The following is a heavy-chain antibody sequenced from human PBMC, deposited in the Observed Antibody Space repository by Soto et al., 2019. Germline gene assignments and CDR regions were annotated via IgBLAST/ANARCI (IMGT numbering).Heavy chain of an antibody. D-gene: IGHD6-19*01. CDR2: IIPIFGTA. CDR3: ARKREWLGLDY. Sequence: QVQLVQSGAEVRKPGSSVKVSCKASGGTFSRHAISWVRQAPGQGLEWMGGIIPIFGTANHAQKFQGRVTIIADESTSTVYMELSSLRSEDTAMYYCARKREWLGLDYWGQGTLVTVSS. CDR1: GGTFSRHA. J-gene: IGHJ4*02. V-gene: IGHV1-69*01.